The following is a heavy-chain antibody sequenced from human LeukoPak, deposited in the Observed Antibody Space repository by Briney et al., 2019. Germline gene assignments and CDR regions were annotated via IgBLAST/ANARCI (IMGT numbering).Heavy chain of an antibody. Sequence: GGSLRLSCAASGFTFSSYWMSWVRQAPGKGLGWVANIKQGGSEKYYVDSVKGRFTISRDNAKNSLYLQMNSLRAEDTAVYYCARDAYYYDSSGYSPYYFGYWGQGTLVTVSS. V-gene: IGHV3-7*01. CDR3: ARDAYYYDSSGYSPYYFGY. CDR1: GFTFSSYW. CDR2: IKQGGSEK. D-gene: IGHD3-22*01. J-gene: IGHJ4*02.